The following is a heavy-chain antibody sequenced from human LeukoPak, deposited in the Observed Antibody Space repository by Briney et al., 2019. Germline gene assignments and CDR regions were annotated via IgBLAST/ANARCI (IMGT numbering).Heavy chain of an antibody. CDR3: ARDTGYSSSWSEGYFDY. J-gene: IGHJ4*02. Sequence: GASVKVSCTASGGTFSSYAISWVRQAPGQGLEWMGGIIPIFGTANYAQKFQGRVTITADESTSTAYMELSSLRSEDTAVYYCARDTGYSSSWSEGYFDYWGQGTLVTVSS. D-gene: IGHD6-13*01. CDR1: GGTFSSYA. V-gene: IGHV1-69*13. CDR2: IIPIFGTA.